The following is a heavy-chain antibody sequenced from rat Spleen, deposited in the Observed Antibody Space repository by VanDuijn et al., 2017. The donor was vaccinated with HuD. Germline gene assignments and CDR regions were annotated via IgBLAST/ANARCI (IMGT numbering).Heavy chain of an antibody. Sequence: EVQLVESDGGLVQPGRSLKLSCAASGFTFTDYNMAWVRQAPKKGLEWIATIIYDGSRTYYRDSVKGRFTISRDNAKSTLYLQMDSLRFEDTATYYCATRDGGYPGWGQGTLVTVSS. J-gene: IGHJ3*01. CDR3: ATRDGGYPG. D-gene: IGHD1-11*01. CDR2: IIYDGSRT. CDR1: GFTFTDYN. V-gene: IGHV5S10*01.